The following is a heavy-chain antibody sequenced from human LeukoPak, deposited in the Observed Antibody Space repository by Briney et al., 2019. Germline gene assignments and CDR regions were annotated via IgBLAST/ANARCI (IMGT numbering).Heavy chain of an antibody. Sequence: GGSLRLSCAASGFTFSSYGMYWVRQAPGKGLEWVAFIRYDGSIKYYVDSVKGRFTISRDNSKNTLYLQMNSLRAEDTAVYYCAKLVSSDAGGFDPWGQGTLVTVSS. D-gene: IGHD3-10*01. CDR1: GFTFSSYG. CDR3: AKLVSSDAGGFDP. V-gene: IGHV3-30*02. J-gene: IGHJ5*02. CDR2: IRYDGSIK.